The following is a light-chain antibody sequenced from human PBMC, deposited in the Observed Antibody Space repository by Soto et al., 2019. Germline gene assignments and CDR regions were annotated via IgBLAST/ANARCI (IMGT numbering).Light chain of an antibody. CDR1: SSNIGAGYD. V-gene: IGLV1-40*01. Sequence: QSVLTQPPSVSGAPGQRVTISCTGSSSNIGAGYDVHWYQQLPGTAPKLLIYGNSNRPSGVPDRFSGSKSGTSASLAITGIKAEDEADFYCQSHDSSLSAYVFGTGTKLTVL. CDR3: QSHDSSLSAYV. J-gene: IGLJ1*01. CDR2: GNS.